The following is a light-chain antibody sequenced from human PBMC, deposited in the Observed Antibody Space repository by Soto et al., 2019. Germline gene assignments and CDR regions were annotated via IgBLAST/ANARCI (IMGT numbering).Light chain of an antibody. Sequence: QSALTQPPSVSRSPGQSVAISCTGTSSDVGSNNRVSWYQQPPGSAPKLIIYDVSNRPSGIPDRFSGSRSANTASLTISGLQTEDEADYYCSSYTTSNTYVFGTGTKLTVL. CDR3: SSYTTSNTYV. CDR1: SSDVGSNNR. J-gene: IGLJ1*01. CDR2: DVS. V-gene: IGLV2-18*02.